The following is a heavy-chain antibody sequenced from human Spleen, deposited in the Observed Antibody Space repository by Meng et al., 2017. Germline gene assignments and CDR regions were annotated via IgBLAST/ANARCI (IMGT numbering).Heavy chain of an antibody. CDR1: GGSFSDYY. V-gene: IGHV4-34*01. CDR3: ARGPTTMAHDFDY. Sequence: QLQQWGVGLLWPSETLFLTWAIYGGSFSDYYWSWIRQSPGKGLEYIGEINHSGNTNYNPSLKSRVTISLDTSKNQFSLKVTSVTAADTAVYYCARGPTTMAHDFDYWGQGTLVTVSS. D-gene: IGHD4-11*01. CDR2: INHSGNT. J-gene: IGHJ4*02.